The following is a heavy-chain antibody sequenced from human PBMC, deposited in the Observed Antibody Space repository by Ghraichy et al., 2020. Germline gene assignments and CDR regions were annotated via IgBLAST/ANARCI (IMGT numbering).Heavy chain of an antibody. Sequence: SETLSLTCTVSGGSISSGGYYWSWIRQHPGKGLEWIGYIYYSGSTYYNPSLKSRVTISVDTSKNQFSLKLSSVTAADTAVYYCARVGGYNWGPKPTAEFDPWGQGTLVTVSS. CDR2: IYYSGST. D-gene: IGHD5-24*01. J-gene: IGHJ5*02. V-gene: IGHV4-31*03. CDR3: ARVGGYNWGPKPTAEFDP. CDR1: GGSISSGGYY.